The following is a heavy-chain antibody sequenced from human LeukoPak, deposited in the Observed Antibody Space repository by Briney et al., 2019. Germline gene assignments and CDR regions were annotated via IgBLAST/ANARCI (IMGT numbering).Heavy chain of an antibody. CDR2: ISYDGSNK. CDR3: ANLPRNSVYYYYGMDV. CDR1: GFTFSSYV. Sequence: GGSLRLSCAASGFTFSSYVMSWVRQAPGKGLEWVAVISYDGSNKYYADSVKGRFTISRDNSKNTLYLQMNSLRAEDTAVYYCANLPRNSVYYYYGMDVWGQGTTVTVSS. V-gene: IGHV3-30*18. J-gene: IGHJ6*02. D-gene: IGHD4-23*01.